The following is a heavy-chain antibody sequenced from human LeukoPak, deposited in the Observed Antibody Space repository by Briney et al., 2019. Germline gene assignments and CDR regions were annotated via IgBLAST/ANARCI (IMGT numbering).Heavy chain of an antibody. CDR3: ANDMTGPVDS. CDR1: GFTFSNFW. CDR2: INTDGSTT. D-gene: IGHD3-9*01. V-gene: IGHV3-74*01. Sequence: PGGSLRLSCAASGFTFSNFWMHWVRQAPGKGLVWVARINTDGSTTNYADSVKGRFTISRDNAKNTLYLQMYSLRAEDTAVYHCANDMTGPVDSWGQGTLVTVSS. J-gene: IGHJ4*02.